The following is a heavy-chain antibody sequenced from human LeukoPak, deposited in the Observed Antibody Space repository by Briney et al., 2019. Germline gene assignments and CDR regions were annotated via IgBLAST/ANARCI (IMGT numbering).Heavy chain of an antibody. D-gene: IGHD6-13*01. CDR2: MNPNSGNT. CDR3: ARGVDSGSWYFDY. V-gene: IGHV1-8*01. Sequence: SLKVSCKASGYTFTSYDMNWVRQAPGKGLLWMGWMNPNSGNTGYAQKFQGRVPMTRHSSVSTAYMELSSLRSEDTAVYYCARGVDSGSWYFDYWGQGTLVTVSS. CDR1: GYTFTSYD. J-gene: IGHJ4*02.